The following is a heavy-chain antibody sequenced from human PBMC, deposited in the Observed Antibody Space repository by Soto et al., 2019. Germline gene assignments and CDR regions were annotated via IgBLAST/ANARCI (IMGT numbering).Heavy chain of an antibody. V-gene: IGHV3-7*01. CDR1: GFPFSNYW. D-gene: IGHD5-18*01. CDR3: ARIPLSQLWFAGLDS. CDR2: IKQDGSET. J-gene: IGHJ4*02. Sequence: EVQLVESGGGLVQPGGSLRLSCAASGFPFSNYWMSWVRQPPGKGLEWVANIKQDGSETFSLDSVKGRFTVSRDNARSSLYLQMNDLRAEDTAVYYCARIPLSQLWFAGLDSWGQGTLVTVSS.